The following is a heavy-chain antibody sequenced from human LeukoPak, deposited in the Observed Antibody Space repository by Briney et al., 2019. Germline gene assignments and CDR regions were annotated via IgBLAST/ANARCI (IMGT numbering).Heavy chain of an antibody. CDR2: ISSSSSTI. CDR1: EFTFNSYS. CDR3: AGDLILHPANCGGDCYPDAFDI. D-gene: IGHD2-21*02. V-gene: IGHV3-48*01. J-gene: IGHJ3*02. Sequence: GGSLRLSCAASEFTFNSYSMNWVRQAPGKGLEWVSYISSSSSTIYHADSVKGRFTISRDNAKNSLYLQMNSLRGEDTAVYYCAGDLILHPANCGGDCYPDAFDIWGQGTMVTVSS.